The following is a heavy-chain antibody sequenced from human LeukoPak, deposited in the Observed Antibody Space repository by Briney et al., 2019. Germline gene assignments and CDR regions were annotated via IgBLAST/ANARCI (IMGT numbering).Heavy chain of an antibody. D-gene: IGHD4-23*01. CDR1: GFTFSSYW. CDR2: IKQDGSEK. V-gene: IGHV3-7*03. Sequence: PGGSLRLSCAASGFTFSSYWMSWVRQAPGKGLEWVANIKQDGSEKYYVDSVKGRFTISRDNAKNSLYLQMNSLRAEDTAVYYCARGYGGIPPYYFDYWGQGTLVTVSS. CDR3: ARGYGGIPPYYFDY. J-gene: IGHJ4*02.